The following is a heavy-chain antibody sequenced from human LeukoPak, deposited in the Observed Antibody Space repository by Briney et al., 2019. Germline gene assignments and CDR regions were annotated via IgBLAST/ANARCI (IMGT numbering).Heavy chain of an antibody. D-gene: IGHD2/OR15-2a*01. Sequence: ASVKVSCNASGYTFTSYAMNWVRQAPGQGLEWMGWINTNTGNPTYAQGFTGRFVFSLDTSVSTAYLQISSLKAEDTAVYYCARGSMSLVINTYYYMDVWGKGTTVTVSS. J-gene: IGHJ6*03. V-gene: IGHV7-4-1*02. CDR1: GYTFTSYA. CDR2: INTNTGNP. CDR3: ARGSMSLVINTYYYMDV.